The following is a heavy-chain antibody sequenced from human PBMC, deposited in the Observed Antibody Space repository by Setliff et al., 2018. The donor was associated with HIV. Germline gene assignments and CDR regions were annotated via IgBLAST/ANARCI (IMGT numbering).Heavy chain of an antibody. V-gene: IGHV3-48*04. J-gene: IGHJ4*02. CDR1: GFTFSSYS. CDR3: ARAEDGSGSFYFDY. D-gene: IGHD3-10*01. Sequence: GSLRLSCAASGFTFSSYSMNWVRQAPGKGLEWVSYISSSSSTIYYADSVKGRFTISRDNAKNSLYLQMNSLRAEDTAVYYCARAEDGSGSFYFDYWGQGTLVTVSS. CDR2: ISSSSSTI.